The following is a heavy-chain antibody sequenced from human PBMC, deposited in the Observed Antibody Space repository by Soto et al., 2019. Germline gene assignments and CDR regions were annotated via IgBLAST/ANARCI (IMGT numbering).Heavy chain of an antibody. CDR2: IGTAGDT. CDR1: GFTFSSYD. V-gene: IGHV3-13*04. CDR3: ARAGQQLAYGMDV. J-gene: IGHJ6*02. D-gene: IGHD6-13*01. Sequence: EVQLVESGGGLVQPGGSLRLSCAASGFTFSSYDMHWVRQATGKGLEWVSAIGTAGDTYYPGSVKGRFTISRENAKNFLYLQMNSLRAGDTAVYYCARAGQQLAYGMDVWGQGTTVTVSS.